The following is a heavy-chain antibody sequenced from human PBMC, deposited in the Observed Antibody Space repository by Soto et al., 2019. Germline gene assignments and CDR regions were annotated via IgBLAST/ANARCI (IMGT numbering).Heavy chain of an antibody. CDR2: IYHSGGT. Sequence: SETLSLTCTVSCSSISSGSYYWSWIRQHPGKGLEWIGYIYHSGGTYYNPSLKSRATISLDTSKNQFSLKLSSVTAADTAVYYCARDYMAVVDWGQGTLVTVSS. V-gene: IGHV4-31*03. CDR1: CSSISSGSYY. D-gene: IGHD2-15*01. CDR3: ARDYMAVVD. J-gene: IGHJ4*02.